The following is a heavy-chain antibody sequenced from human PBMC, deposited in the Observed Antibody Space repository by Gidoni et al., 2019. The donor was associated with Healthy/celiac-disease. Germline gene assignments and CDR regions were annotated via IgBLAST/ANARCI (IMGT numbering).Heavy chain of an antibody. CDR1: GGSISSYY. V-gene: IGHV4-59*01. CDR3: ARENCSGGSCTFDY. Sequence: QVQLQESGPGLVTPSETLSLTCTVSGGSISSYYWSWIRQPPGKGLEWIGYIYYSGSTNYNPSLKSRVTISVDTSKNQFSLKLSSVTAADTAVYYCARENCSGGSCTFDYWGQGTLVTVSS. CDR2: IYYSGST. D-gene: IGHD2-15*01. J-gene: IGHJ4*02.